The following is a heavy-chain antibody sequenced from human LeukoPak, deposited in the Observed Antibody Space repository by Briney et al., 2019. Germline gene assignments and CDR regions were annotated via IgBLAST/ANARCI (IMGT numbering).Heavy chain of an antibody. D-gene: IGHD3-22*01. Sequence: GGSLRLSCAASGFTVDSNYLSWVRQAPGKGLEWVSTIYTGGSTYYAASVKGRFTISRDFSKNTVFLHMNSLRAEDTAMYYCARGDDSGYYDYFDYWGQGALVTVSS. V-gene: IGHV3-53*01. CDR1: GFTVDSNY. CDR3: ARGDDSGYYDYFDY. J-gene: IGHJ4*02. CDR2: IYTGGST.